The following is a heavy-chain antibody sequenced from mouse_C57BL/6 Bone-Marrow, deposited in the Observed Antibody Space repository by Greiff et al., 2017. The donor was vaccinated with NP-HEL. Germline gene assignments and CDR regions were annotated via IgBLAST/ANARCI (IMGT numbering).Heavy chain of an antibody. D-gene: IGHD2-4*01. J-gene: IGHJ3*01. V-gene: IGHV1-81*01. CDR3: ARDGYDYRFAY. CDR2: IYPRSGNT. CDR1: GYTFTSYG. Sequence: VQLQQSGAELARPGASVKLSCKASGYTFTSYGISWVKQRTGQGLEWIGEIYPRSGNTYYNEKFKGKATLTADKSSSTAYMELRSLTSEDSAVYFGARDGYDYRFAYWGQGTLVTVSA.